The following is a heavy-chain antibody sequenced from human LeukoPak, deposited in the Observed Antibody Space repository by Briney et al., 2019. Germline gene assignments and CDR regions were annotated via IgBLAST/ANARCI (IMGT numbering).Heavy chain of an antibody. CDR1: GFTFSSYG. CDR2: ISYDGSNK. J-gene: IGHJ4*02. D-gene: IGHD3-10*01. CDR3: AKGLSSYYGSGSNY. V-gene: IGHV3-30*18. Sequence: GRSLRLSCAASGFTFSSYGMHWVRQAPGKGLEWVAVISYDGSNKYYEDSVKGRFTFSRDNSKNTLYLQMNSLRAEDTAVYYCAKGLSSYYGSGSNYWGQGTLVTVSS.